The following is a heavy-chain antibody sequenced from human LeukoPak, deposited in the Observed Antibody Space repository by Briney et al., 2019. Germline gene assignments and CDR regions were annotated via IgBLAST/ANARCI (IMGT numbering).Heavy chain of an antibody. Sequence: GGSLRLSCAASGFTFSSYAMHWVRQAPGKGLEWVAVISYDGSNKYYADSVKGRFTISRDNSKNTLYLQMNSLRAEDTAVYYCARLEGVAAAGHPRGGVDYWGQGTLVTVSS. V-gene: IGHV3-30*01. CDR1: GFTFSSYA. J-gene: IGHJ4*02. D-gene: IGHD6-13*01. CDR3: ARLEGVAAAGHPRGGVDY. CDR2: ISYDGSNK.